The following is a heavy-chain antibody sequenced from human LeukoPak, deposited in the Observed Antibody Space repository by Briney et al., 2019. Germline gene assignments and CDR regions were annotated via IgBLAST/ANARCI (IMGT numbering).Heavy chain of an antibody. V-gene: IGHV4-59*08. CDR2: VCCSGST. J-gene: IGHJ6*02. D-gene: IGHD1-26*01. Sequence: SETLSLTCTVSGDSVSSYYWSWIRQPPGIGLEWVGYVCCSGSTNYNPSLKSRVTISLDTSKNQFSLKLSSVTAADTAVYFCARRGYSGLAMDVWGQGTTVTVSS. CDR1: GDSVSSYY. CDR3: ARRGYSGLAMDV.